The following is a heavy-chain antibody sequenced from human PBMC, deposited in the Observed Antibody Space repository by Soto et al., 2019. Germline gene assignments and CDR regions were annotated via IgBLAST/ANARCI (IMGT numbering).Heavy chain of an antibody. CDR3: ANETLVQGDY. J-gene: IGHJ4*02. V-gene: IGHV2-5*01. D-gene: IGHD6-13*01. CDR2: IYWNDDK. CDR1: GFSLSTSGVG. Sequence: QITLKESGRALVKPTQTLTLSCTFSGFSLSTSGVGVGWIRQPPGKALEWLALIYWNDDKRYSPSLKSRLTITKDTSKNQVVITMTNMDPVDTATYYCANETLVQGDYWGQGTLVTVSS.